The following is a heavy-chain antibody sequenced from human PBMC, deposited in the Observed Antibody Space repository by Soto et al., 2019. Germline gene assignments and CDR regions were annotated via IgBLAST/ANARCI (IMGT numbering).Heavy chain of an antibody. D-gene: IGHD4-17*01. CDR2: ISANGDNV. V-gene: IGHV3-9*01. Sequence: GGSLRLSCIASGFTVDDYAMHWVRQAPGMGLEWVSGISANGDNVDYADSVKGRFTVSRDNAKNSLFLQMNSLRPEDTALYYCAKDMKWGGMTTIHYFDSWGQGT. J-gene: IGHJ4*02. CDR3: AKDMKWGGMTTIHYFDS. CDR1: GFTVDDYA.